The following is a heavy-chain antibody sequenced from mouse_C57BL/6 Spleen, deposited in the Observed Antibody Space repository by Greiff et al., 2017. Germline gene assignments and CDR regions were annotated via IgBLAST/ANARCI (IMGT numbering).Heavy chain of an antibody. V-gene: IGHV1-81*01. CDR2: IYPRSGNT. D-gene: IGHD1-1*01. J-gene: IGHJ2*01. CDR3: ARGCDYYGSLGY. CDR1: GYTFTSYG. Sequence: QVHVKQSGAELARPGASVKLSCKASGYTFTSYGISWVKQRTGQGLEWIGEIYPRSGNTYYNEKFKGKATLTADKSSSTAYMELRSLTSEDSAVYFCARGCDYYGSLGYWGQGTTLTVSS.